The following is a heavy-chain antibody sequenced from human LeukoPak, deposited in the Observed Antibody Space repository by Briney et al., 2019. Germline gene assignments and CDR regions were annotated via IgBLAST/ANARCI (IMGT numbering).Heavy chain of an antibody. CDR1: GFTFSSYW. CDR3: AREEIFGVELDVYYFDY. Sequence: GGPLRLSCAASGFTFSSYWMSWVRQAPGKGREWVANIKQDGSEKYYVDSVKGRYTISRDNAKNSLYLQMNSVRAEDTAVYYCAREEIFGVELDVYYFDYWGQGTLVTVSS. D-gene: IGHD3-3*01. CDR2: IKQDGSEK. V-gene: IGHV3-7*01. J-gene: IGHJ4*02.